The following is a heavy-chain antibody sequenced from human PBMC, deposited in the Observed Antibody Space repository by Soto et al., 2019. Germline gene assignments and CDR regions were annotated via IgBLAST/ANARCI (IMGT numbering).Heavy chain of an antibody. J-gene: IGHJ4*02. CDR1: GFTFSSYG. CDR2: ISYDGSNK. V-gene: IGHV3-30*18. D-gene: IGHD3-22*01. CDR3: AKDSSGYYWGYFDY. Sequence: QVQLVESGGGVVQPGRSLRLSCAASGFTFSSYGMHWVRKAPGKGLEWVAVISYDGSNKYYADSVKGRFTISRDNSKNTLYLPMNSLRAEDTAVYYCAKDSSGYYWGYFDYWGQGPLVTVSS.